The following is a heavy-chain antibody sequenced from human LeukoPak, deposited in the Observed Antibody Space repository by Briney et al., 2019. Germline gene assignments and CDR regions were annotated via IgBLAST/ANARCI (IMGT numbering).Heavy chain of an antibody. CDR3: ARGTYYYEF. CDR1: KFTFSDYW. D-gene: IGHD3-22*01. J-gene: IGHJ4*02. CDR2: MNQLGNEK. V-gene: IGHV3-7*04. Sequence: GGSLRLSCAASKFTFSDYWMTWVRQAPGKGPEWVAYMNQLGNEKKNLDSVKGRFTISRDNAKNSLYLQMTSLRVDDTAVYYCARGTYYYEFWGQGTLVTVSS.